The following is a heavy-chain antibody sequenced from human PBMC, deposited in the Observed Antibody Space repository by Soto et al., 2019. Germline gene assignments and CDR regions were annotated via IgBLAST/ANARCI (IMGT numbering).Heavy chain of an antibody. CDR3: ARDANLSGYYFDY. D-gene: IGHD3-10*01. Sequence: ASVKVSCKASGCTFTGYYMHWVRQAPGQGLEWMGWINPNSGGTNYAQKFQGMVTMTRDTSISTAYMELSRLRSDDTAVYYCARDANLSGYYFDYWGQGTLVTVSS. J-gene: IGHJ4*02. CDR2: INPNSGGT. CDR1: GCTFTGYY. V-gene: IGHV1-2*02.